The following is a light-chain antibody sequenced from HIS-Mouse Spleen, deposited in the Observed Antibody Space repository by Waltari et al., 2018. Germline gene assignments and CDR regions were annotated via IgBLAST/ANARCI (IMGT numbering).Light chain of an antibody. CDR2: DVS. J-gene: IGLJ2*01. V-gene: IGLV2-11*01. CDR3: CSYAGSCVV. Sequence: QSALTRPRSVSGSPGQSVTISCTGTSSDVGGYNYVSWYQQHPGKAPKLMIYDVSKRPSGVPDRFSGSKSGNTASLTISGLQAEDEADYYCCSYAGSCVVFGGGTKLTVL. CDR1: SSDVGGYNY.